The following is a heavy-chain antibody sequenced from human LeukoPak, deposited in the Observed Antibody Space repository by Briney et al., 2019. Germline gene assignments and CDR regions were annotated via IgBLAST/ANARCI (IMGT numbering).Heavy chain of an antibody. Sequence: PGGSLRLSCAVSGFTVSTEYMGWVRQAPGKGLEWVSLINSGDSTSYADSVKGRFTISRHNSKNTLYLQMNSLRAEDTAVYYCARVRGGDYYDSSGPGAFDIWGQGTMVTVSS. CDR2: INSGDST. D-gene: IGHD3-22*01. CDR3: ARVRGGDYYDSSGPGAFDI. CDR1: GFTVSTEY. V-gene: IGHV3-53*04. J-gene: IGHJ3*02.